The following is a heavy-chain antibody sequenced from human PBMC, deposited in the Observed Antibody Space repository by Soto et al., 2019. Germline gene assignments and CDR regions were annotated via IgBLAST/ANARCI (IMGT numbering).Heavy chain of an antibody. J-gene: IGHJ4*02. Sequence: QITLKESGPTLVKPTQTLTLTCTFSGFSLSTSGVGVGWIRQPPGKALEWLALIYWDDDKRYSPSLKSRLTITKDTSKNQVVLTMTNMDPVDTATYYCAHGPSYYYDSSGPFDYWGQGTLVTVSS. CDR3: AHGPSYYYDSSGPFDY. CDR2: IYWDDDK. D-gene: IGHD3-22*01. CDR1: GFSLSTSGVG. V-gene: IGHV2-5*02.